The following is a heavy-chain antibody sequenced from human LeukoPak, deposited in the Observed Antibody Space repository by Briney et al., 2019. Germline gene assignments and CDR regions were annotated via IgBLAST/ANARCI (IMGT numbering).Heavy chain of an antibody. J-gene: IGHJ6*02. CDR1: GYTFTSYD. CDR2: MNPNSGNT. D-gene: IGHD3-10*01. Sequence: ASVKVSCKASGYTFTSYDINWVRQATGQGLEWMGWMNPNSGNTGYAQKFQGRVTMTRNTSISTAYMELSSLRSEDTAVYYCARWDHGSGSYGYYYGMDVWGQGTTVTVSS. CDR3: ARWDHGSGSYGYYYGMDV. V-gene: IGHV1-8*01.